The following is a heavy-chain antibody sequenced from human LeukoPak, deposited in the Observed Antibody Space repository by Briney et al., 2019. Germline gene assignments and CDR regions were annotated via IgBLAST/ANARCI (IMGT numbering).Heavy chain of an antibody. CDR3: ARQVVIPAAKDYYYYYMDV. D-gene: IGHD2-2*01. V-gene: IGHV5-51*01. CDR1: GYSFTSYW. Sequence: GESLKISCKGSGYSFTSYWIGWVRQMPGKGLEWMGIIYPGDSDTRYSPSFQGQVTISADKSISTAYLQWSSLKASDTAMYYCARQVVIPAAKDYYYYYMDVWGKGPRSPSP. J-gene: IGHJ6*03. CDR2: IYPGDSDT.